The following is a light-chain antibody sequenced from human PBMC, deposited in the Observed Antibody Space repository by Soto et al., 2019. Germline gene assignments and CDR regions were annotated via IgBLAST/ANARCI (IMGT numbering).Light chain of an antibody. J-gene: IGKJ1*01. CDR1: QSLLYSSNNKNY. CDR3: QQYYSSPWT. Sequence: DIVMTQSPDSLTVSLGERATINCKSSQSLLYSSNNKNYLAWYQQKPGQPPKLLIYWASTRESGVPDRFSGSGSGTDFTLTISSLQAEDVAVYYCQQYYSSPWTVGQGTKVDIK. CDR2: WAS. V-gene: IGKV4-1*01.